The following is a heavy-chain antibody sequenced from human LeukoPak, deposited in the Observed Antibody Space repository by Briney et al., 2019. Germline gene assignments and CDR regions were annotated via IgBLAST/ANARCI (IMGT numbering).Heavy chain of an antibody. V-gene: IGHV4-59*01. D-gene: IGHD3-22*01. J-gene: IGHJ4*02. Sequence: PSETLSLTCTVSGGSISSYYWSWIRQPPGKGLDWIGYIYYSGSTNYNPSLKSRVTISVDTSKNQFSLKLSSVTAADTAVYYCARSDSSGSHFDYWGQGTLVTVSS. CDR2: IYYSGST. CDR1: GGSISSYY. CDR3: ARSDSSGSHFDY.